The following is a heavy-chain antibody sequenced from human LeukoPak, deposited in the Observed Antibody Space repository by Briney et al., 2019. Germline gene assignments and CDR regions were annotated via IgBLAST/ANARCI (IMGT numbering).Heavy chain of an antibody. D-gene: IGHD1-7*01. J-gene: IGHJ6*03. Sequence: GGSLRLSCAASGFSLRNYGMSWVRQAPGKGLEWVSAISGSGGSTYYADSVKGRFTISRDNSKNTLYLQMNSLRAEDTAVYYCAKRRGLELLYYYYMDVWGKGTTVTVSS. CDR2: ISGSGGST. CDR1: GFSLRNYG. V-gene: IGHV3-23*01. CDR3: AKRRGLELLYYYYMDV.